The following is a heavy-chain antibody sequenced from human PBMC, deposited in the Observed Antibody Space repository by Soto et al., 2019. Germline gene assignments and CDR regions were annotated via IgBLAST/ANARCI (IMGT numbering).Heavy chain of an antibody. J-gene: IGHJ4*01. CDR1: GYTFAAYY. V-gene: IGHV1-2*02. Sequence: QVQLVQSGAEVKKPGASVKVSCKTSGYTFAAYYIHWIRQAPGQGLEWMGWINPTSGGTVYAQNFQYRVTMTRDTSISTAYMELRRMNXXDTAVYYCARDPDYGDYWGYFFDSWGXXXXVTVSS. CDR2: INPTSGGT. D-gene: IGHD4-17*01. CDR3: ARDPDYGDYWGYFFDS.